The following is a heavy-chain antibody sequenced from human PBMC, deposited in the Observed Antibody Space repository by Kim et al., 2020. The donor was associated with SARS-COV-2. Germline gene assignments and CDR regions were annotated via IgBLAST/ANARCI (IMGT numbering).Heavy chain of an antibody. V-gene: IGHV2-5*02. CDR3: AHRPLGDAFDV. CDR2: IYWDDIK. J-gene: IGHJ3*01. CDR1: GFSLNVSGAG. Sequence: SGPTLVNPTQTLTLTCTFSGFSLNVSGAGVGWIRQPPGKALEWLAFIYWDDIKRYSPSHQNRVSIAKDTSKNQVVLTMTNMNPVDTGTYFCAHRPLGDAFDVWGPGTAVTVSS.